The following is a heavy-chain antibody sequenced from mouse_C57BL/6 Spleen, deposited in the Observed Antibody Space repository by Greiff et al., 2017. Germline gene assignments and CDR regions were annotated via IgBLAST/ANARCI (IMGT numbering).Heavy chain of an antibody. CDR2: ISSGSSTI. Sequence: EVKLMESGGGLVKPGGSLKLSCAASGFTFSDYGMHWVRQAPEKGLEWVAYISSGSSTIYYADTVKGRFTISRDNAKNTLFLQMTSLRSEDTAMYYCERIYDGYYVGWFAYWGQGTLVTVSA. J-gene: IGHJ3*01. V-gene: IGHV5-17*01. D-gene: IGHD2-3*01. CDR1: GFTFSDYG. CDR3: ERIYDGYYVGWFAY.